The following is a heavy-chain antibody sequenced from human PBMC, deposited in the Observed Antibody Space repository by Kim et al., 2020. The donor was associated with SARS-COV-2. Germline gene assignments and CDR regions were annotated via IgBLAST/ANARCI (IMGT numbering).Heavy chain of an antibody. CDR3: ARGSPYDFWSGYLALNGMDV. V-gene: IGHV4-34*01. CDR1: GGSFSGYY. J-gene: IGHJ6*02. D-gene: IGHD3-3*01. Sequence: SETLSLTCAVYGGSFSGYYWSWIRQPPGKGLEWIGEINHSGSTNYNPSLKSRVTISVDTSKNQFSLKLSSVTAADTAVYYCARGSPYDFWSGYLALNGMDVWGQGTTVTVSS. CDR2: INHSGST.